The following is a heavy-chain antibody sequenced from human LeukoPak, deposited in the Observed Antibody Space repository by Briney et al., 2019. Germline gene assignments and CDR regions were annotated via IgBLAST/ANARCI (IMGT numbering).Heavy chain of an antibody. CDR2: ISSSSNVI. D-gene: IGHD5-18*01. V-gene: IGHV3-48*04. Sequence: GESLRLSCAASGFTFNSYAFNWVRQAPGKGLEWVSYISSSSNVIYCTDSVKGRFTISRDNAKNSLYLQMNSLRAEDMALYYCAKDVLGYSYGPFDYWGQGTLVTVSS. J-gene: IGHJ4*02. CDR3: AKDVLGYSYGPFDY. CDR1: GFTFNSYA.